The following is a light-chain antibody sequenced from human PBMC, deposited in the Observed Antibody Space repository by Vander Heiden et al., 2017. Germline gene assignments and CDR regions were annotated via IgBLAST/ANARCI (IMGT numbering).Light chain of an antibody. J-gene: IGLJ1*01. CDR3: NSRDSSGNHYV. CDR1: SLRSYY. V-gene: IGLV3-19*01. CDR2: GKN. Sequence: SSELTQDPAVSVALGQTVRITCQGDSLRSYYASWYQQKPGQAPVLVIYGKNTLPSVIPDRFSRSSSGNTASLTITRAQAEDEADYYCNSRDSSGNHYVFGTGTKVTVL.